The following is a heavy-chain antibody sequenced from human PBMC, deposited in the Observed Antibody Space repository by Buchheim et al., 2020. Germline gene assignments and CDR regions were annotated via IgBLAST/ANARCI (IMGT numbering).Heavy chain of an antibody. CDR1: GFSFSTYS. CDR3: ARAPTPYSSSWYDDYYGMDV. Sequence: EVELVESGGGLVQPGGSLRLSCAVSGFSFSTYSMDWVRQAPGKGLEWLAYISDTSSTIYYGDSVKGRFTVSRDNAKNALYLQMNSLRVEDTAVYYCARAPTPYSSSWYDDYYGMDVWGQGTT. CDR2: ISDTSSTI. V-gene: IGHV3-48*04. D-gene: IGHD6-13*01. J-gene: IGHJ6*02.